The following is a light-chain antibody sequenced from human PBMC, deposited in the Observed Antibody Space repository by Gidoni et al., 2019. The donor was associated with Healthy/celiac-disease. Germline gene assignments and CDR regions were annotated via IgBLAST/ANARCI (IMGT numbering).Light chain of an antibody. CDR3: QQRSDWPLT. CDR2: DAS. Sequence: EIALTQSPATLSLSPGERATLPCRASQSVDIYLAWYQQKPGQAPRLLIYDASNRATGIPVRFSGSGSGTDFTLTISSLEPEDFALYYCQQRSDWPLTFGGGTKVEIK. V-gene: IGKV3-11*01. J-gene: IGKJ4*01. CDR1: QSVDIY.